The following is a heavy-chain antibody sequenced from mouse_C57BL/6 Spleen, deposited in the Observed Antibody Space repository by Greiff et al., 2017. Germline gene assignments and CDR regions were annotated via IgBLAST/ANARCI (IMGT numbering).Heavy chain of an antibody. CDR2: IYPGDGDT. J-gene: IGHJ2*01. CDR1: GYAFSSYW. V-gene: IGHV1-80*01. Sequence: VQLQQSGAELVKPGASVKISCKASGYAFSSYWMNWVKQRPGKGLEWIGQIYPGDGDTNYNGKFKGKATLTADKSSSTAYMQLSSLTSEDSAVYFCARTLNWDVPYFDYWGQGTTLTVSA. CDR3: ARTLNWDVPYFDY. D-gene: IGHD4-1*02.